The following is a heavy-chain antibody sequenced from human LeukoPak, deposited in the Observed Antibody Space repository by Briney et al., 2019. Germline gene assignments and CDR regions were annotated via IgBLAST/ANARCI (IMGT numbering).Heavy chain of an antibody. CDR1: GYTFTGYY. Sequence: ASVKVSCKASGYTFTGYYMHWVRQAPGQGLEWMGWINPNSGGTNYAQKFQGRVTMTRDASISTAYMELSRLRSDDTAVYYCARGPLEGISLSLYWGQGTLVTVSS. V-gene: IGHV1-2*02. D-gene: IGHD6-13*01. CDR2: INPNSGGT. CDR3: ARGPLEGISLSLY. J-gene: IGHJ4*02.